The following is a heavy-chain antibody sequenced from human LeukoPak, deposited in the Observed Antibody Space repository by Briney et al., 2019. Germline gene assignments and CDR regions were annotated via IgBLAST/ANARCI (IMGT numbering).Heavy chain of an antibody. CDR2: IYYSGST. Sequence: SETLSLTCTVSGGSISSYYWSWIRQPPGKGLEWIGYIYYSGSTNYNPSLKSRVTISVDTSKNQFSLKLSSVTAADTAVYYCARSRTYYYDSSGYYLDYWGQGTLVTVPS. J-gene: IGHJ4*02. V-gene: IGHV4-59*01. D-gene: IGHD3-22*01. CDR3: ARSRTYYYDSSGYYLDY. CDR1: GGSISSYY.